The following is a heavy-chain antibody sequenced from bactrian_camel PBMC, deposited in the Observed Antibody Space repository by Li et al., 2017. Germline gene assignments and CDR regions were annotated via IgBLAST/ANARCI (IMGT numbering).Heavy chain of an antibody. Sequence: QVQLVESGGGSVDAGGSLRLSCAASGFTFSRHWMYWVRQTPGKGLEWVVSIDNEGNPTYADSVEGRFTISKDKATDTVHLQMNSLKPEDTAVYYCALDPEIISCRKWVGRGYWGQGTQVTVS. CDR3: ALDPEIISCRKWVGRGY. CDR1: GFTFSRHW. CDR2: IDNEGNP. V-gene: IGHV3S26*01. D-gene: IGHD1*01. J-gene: IGHJ6*01.